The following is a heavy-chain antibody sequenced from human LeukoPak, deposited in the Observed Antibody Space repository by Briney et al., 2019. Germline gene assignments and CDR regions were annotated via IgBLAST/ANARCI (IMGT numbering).Heavy chain of an antibody. Sequence: GRSLRLSCAASGFTFSSNSMNWVRQAPGKWLEWVSSISSSSSYIYYADSVKGRFTISRANAKTSLYLQMNSLRAEDTAVYSCARPLDYGGNSLDYWGQGTLVTVSS. CDR2: ISSSSSYI. CDR3: ARPLDYGGNSLDY. J-gene: IGHJ4*02. V-gene: IGHV3-21*01. D-gene: IGHD4-23*01. CDR1: GFTFSSNS.